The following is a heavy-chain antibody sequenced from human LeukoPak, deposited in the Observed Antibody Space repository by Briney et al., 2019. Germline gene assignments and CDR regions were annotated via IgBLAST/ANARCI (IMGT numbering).Heavy chain of an antibody. D-gene: IGHD2/OR15-2a*01. J-gene: IGHJ4*02. CDR3: AHRHLAPHVNNVFFDY. Sequence: SGPTLVRPTQTLTLTCTFSGFSLSTNEVGVGWIRQPPGEALEWLALIYWNDDKRYSPSLKSRLTITKDTSKNQVVLTMTNMDAVDTATYYCAHRHLAPHVNNVFFDYWGQGTLVTVSS. V-gene: IGHV2-5*01. CDR2: IYWNDDK. CDR1: GFSLSTNEVG.